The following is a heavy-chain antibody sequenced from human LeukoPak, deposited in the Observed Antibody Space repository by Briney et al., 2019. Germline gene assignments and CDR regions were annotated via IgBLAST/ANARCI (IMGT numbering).Heavy chain of an antibody. Sequence: SETLSLTCAVSGYSISSGYYWGWIRQPPGKGLEWIGSIYHSGSTYYNPSLKSRVTISVDTSKNQFSLKLSSVTAADTAVYYCARAPGITMIVVANDAFDIWGQGTMVTVSS. J-gene: IGHJ3*02. CDR2: IYHSGST. CDR3: ARAPGITMIVVANDAFDI. V-gene: IGHV4-38-2*01. D-gene: IGHD3-22*01. CDR1: GYSISSGYY.